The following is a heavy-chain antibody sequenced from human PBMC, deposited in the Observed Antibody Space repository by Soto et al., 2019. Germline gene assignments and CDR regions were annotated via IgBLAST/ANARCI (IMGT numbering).Heavy chain of an antibody. CDR3: TREASRTFDY. CDR2: ISPSGSTI. V-gene: IGHV3-11*01. Sequence: QVQLVESGGDWVKPGGSLRLSCAASGFTFSDYYMIWIRQAPGKGLEWLSYISPSGSTIKYADSVKGRFTISRDNAKESLNLQMNSLRAEDTAVYYCTREASRTFDYWGQGTLVTVSS. CDR1: GFTFSDYY. J-gene: IGHJ4*02.